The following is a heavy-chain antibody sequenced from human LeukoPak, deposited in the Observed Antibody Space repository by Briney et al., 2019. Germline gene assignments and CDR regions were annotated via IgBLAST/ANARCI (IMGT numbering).Heavy chain of an antibody. V-gene: IGHV4-59*11. Sequence: SETLSLTCTVSGGSISPLYWGWIRQPPGKGLEFIGYIYYSETTNYNPSLRSRVTLSVDTSKNQFSLKLSSVTAADTAVYYCARGGVAAKYYFDYWGPGTLVTVSS. CDR2: IYYSETT. J-gene: IGHJ4*02. CDR1: GGSISPLY. D-gene: IGHD3-10*01. CDR3: ARGGVAAKYYFDY.